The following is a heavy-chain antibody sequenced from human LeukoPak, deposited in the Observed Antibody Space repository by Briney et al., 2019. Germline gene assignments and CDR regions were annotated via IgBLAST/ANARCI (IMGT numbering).Heavy chain of an antibody. D-gene: IGHD6-19*01. Sequence: ASVKVSCKASGYTFSSYDINWVRQATGQGLEWMGWIDPNSGDTSYAQKYQGRVTMSRNTSINTAYMALSSLTSDDTAVYYCARAEWLVVGYYYMDVWGKGTTVTVSS. CDR3: ARAEWLVVGYYYMDV. V-gene: IGHV1-8*01. CDR1: GYTFSSYD. J-gene: IGHJ6*03. CDR2: IDPNSGDT.